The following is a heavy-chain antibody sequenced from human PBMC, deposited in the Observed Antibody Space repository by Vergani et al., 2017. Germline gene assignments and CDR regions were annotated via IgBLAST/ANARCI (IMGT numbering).Heavy chain of an antibody. CDR3: ARDLRLLYNRFDP. CDR1: GFTFNQYG. Sequence: QVQLVESGGGVVQPGRSLRLSCAASGFTFNQYGMHWVRQAPGKGLEWVAVTWYDGNNKQYVDSVKGRFTISRDNSKRTMYLQMNSLRDEDTGVYYCARDLRLLYNRFDPWGQGTLVTVSS. V-gene: IGHV3-33*01. J-gene: IGHJ5*02. CDR2: TWYDGNNK. D-gene: IGHD1-14*01.